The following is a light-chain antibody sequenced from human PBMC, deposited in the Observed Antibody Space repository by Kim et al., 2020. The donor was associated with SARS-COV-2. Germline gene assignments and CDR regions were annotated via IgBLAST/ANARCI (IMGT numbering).Light chain of an antibody. J-gene: IGKJ2*01. V-gene: IGKV1-5*01. CDR3: QQYNSYPYA. CDR2: DAS. Sequence: SAALGIRVTITCRSSQSIISWFAWYQQIPGKAPKLLIYDASILESVVPSRFSGSGTVTEFTLTISSLQPDDFETYYCQQYNSYPYAFGQRTKLAIK. CDR1: QSIISW.